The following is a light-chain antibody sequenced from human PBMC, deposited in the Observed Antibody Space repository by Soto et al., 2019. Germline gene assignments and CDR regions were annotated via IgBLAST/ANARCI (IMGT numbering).Light chain of an antibody. V-gene: IGKV3-15*01. CDR2: GAS. Sequence: EIVMTQSPATLSVSPGERATLSCRASQSVSSNLAWYQQKPGQAPRLLIYGASTRATGIPARFSGSGSGTAFTLTISSLQSEDFAVYYCQQYNNCRPMAFGQGTKVEIK. CDR3: QQYNNCRPMA. CDR1: QSVSSN. J-gene: IGKJ1*01.